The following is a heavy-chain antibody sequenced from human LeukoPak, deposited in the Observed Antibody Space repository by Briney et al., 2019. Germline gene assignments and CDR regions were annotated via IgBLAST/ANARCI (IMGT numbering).Heavy chain of an antibody. D-gene: IGHD3-10*01. Sequence: GGSLRLSCAASGFTVSSNYMSWVRQAPGKGLEWVSVIYSGGSTYYADSVKGRFTISRDNSKNTLYLQMNSLRAEDTAVYYCAKSYYYGSGSYYNGAPFDYWGQGTLVTVSS. CDR1: GFTVSSNY. V-gene: IGHV3-53*01. CDR3: AKSYYYGSGSYYNGAPFDY. J-gene: IGHJ4*02. CDR2: IYSGGST.